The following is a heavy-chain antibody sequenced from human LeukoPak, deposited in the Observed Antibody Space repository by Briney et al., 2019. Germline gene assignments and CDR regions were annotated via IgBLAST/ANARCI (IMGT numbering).Heavy chain of an antibody. CDR2: ISSPGSYT. Sequence: GGSLRLSCAASGFTFNDYYMTWIRQAPGKGLEWVSYISSPGSYTIFADSVKGRFTISRDNAKNSLYLQMSNLRAEDTALYYCARQQTSAATGGFDFWSQGTLVTVSS. J-gene: IGHJ4*02. CDR3: ARQQTSAATGGFDF. CDR1: GFTFNDYY. V-gene: IGHV3-11*06. D-gene: IGHD6-25*01.